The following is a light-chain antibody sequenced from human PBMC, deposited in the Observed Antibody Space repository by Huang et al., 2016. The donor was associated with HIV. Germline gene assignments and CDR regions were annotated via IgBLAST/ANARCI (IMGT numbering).Light chain of an antibody. CDR1: QDISNS. J-gene: IGKJ5*01. CDR3: QQLHAYPVT. V-gene: IGKV1-9*01. Sequence: IQLTQSPSSLSASVGDRIIITCRASQDISNSLAWYQQKPGKAPKPLIFAASTLQSGFSSRFSGSVSGTYFTLTSNGLQPEDFATYYCQQLHAYPVTFGQGTRLDIE. CDR2: AAS.